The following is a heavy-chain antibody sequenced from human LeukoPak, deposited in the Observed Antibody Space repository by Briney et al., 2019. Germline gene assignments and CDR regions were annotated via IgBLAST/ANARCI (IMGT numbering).Heavy chain of an antibody. J-gene: IGHJ4*02. CDR2: INPNNGDT. D-gene: IGHD6-6*01. V-gene: IGHV1-2*02. CDR1: GYTFTGYY. Sequence: GASVKVSCKASGYTFTGYYMHWVRQAPGQGLEWMGWINPNNGDTIYAQKFQDRVKMTRDPSITTAYMELTKLRSDDTAVYYCARSIAARPGADYWGQGTLVTVSS. CDR3: ARSIAARPGADY.